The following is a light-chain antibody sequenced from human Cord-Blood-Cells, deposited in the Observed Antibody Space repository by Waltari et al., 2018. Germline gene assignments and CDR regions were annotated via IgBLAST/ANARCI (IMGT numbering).Light chain of an antibody. CDR2: KAS. J-gene: IGKJ1*01. CDR1: QSISSW. Sequence: DIQLTQSPSTLSASVGDRVTITCRASQSISSWLAWYQQKPGKAPKLLIYKASSLESGVPSRFSGSGSGTEFTLTISSQQPDDFATYYCQQYNSYSTFGQGTKVEIE. V-gene: IGKV1-5*03. CDR3: QQYNSYST.